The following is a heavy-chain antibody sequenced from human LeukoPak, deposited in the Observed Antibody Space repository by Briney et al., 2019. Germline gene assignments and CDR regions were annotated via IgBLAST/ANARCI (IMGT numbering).Heavy chain of an antibody. V-gene: IGHV4-31*03. CDR3: ARTHFDWSHLRRRYNWFDP. J-gene: IGHJ5*02. Sequence: SETLSLTCTASGYSISSGYYWSWIRQHPGKGLEWIGYIYYSGSTYYNPSLKSRVTISVDTSKNQFSLKLSSVTAADTAVYYCARTHFDWSHLRRRYNWFDPWGQGTLVTVSS. CDR1: GYSISSGYY. D-gene: IGHD3-9*01. CDR2: IYYSGST.